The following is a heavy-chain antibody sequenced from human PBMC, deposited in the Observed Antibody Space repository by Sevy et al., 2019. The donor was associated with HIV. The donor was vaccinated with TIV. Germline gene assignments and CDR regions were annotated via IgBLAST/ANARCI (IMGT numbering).Heavy chain of an antibody. D-gene: IGHD3-3*01. CDR1: GFTFRTYA. J-gene: IGHJ5*02. Sequence: GGSLRLSCAASGFTFRTYAMSWVRQAPGKGLEWVSAISGSGGNTYYADSVKGRFPISSDNSKNRVYLQMNRLRAEDTAVDYCANSKWGDFWSGYNNLFDPWGQGTLVTVSS. V-gene: IGHV3-23*01. CDR2: ISGSGGNT. CDR3: ANSKWGDFWSGYNNLFDP.